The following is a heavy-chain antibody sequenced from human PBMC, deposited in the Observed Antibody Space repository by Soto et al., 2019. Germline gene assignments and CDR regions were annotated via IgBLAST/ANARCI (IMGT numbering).Heavy chain of an antibody. CDR1: GFPFSAYW. CDR2: INGDGSST. D-gene: IGHD1-1*01. J-gene: IGHJ6*02. Sequence: GGSLRLSCVASGFPFSAYWMHWVRQAPGKGLVWVSRINGDGSSTEYADSVKGRFTISRDNAKNSLYLQMNSLRAEDTAVYYCARWGERRGGYDYYYGMDVWGQGTTVTVSS. CDR3: ARWGERRGGYDYYYGMDV. V-gene: IGHV3-74*03.